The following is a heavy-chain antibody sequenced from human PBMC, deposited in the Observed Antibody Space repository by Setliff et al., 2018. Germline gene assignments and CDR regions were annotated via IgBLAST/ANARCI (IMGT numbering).Heavy chain of an antibody. CDR2: ISGSGGST. D-gene: IGHD3-22*01. J-gene: IGHJ3*02. V-gene: IGHV3-23*01. Sequence: GGSLRLSCAASGFTFTSYAMNWVRQAPGKGLEWVSAISGSGGSTYYADSVKGRFTISRDNAKNSLYLQMNSLRADDTAVYYCAREYYYDSSGYFDAFDIWGQGTMVTVSS. CDR1: GFTFTSYA. CDR3: AREYYYDSSGYFDAFDI.